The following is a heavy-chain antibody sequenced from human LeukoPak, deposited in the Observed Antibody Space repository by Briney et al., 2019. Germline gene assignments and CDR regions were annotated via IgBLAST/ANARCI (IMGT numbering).Heavy chain of an antibody. CDR2: INPNSGGT. CDR1: GYTFTGYY. J-gene: IGHJ4*02. Sequence: GASVKVSSTASGYTFTGYYMHWVRQAPGQGLEWMGWINPNSGGTNYAQKFQGRVTMTRDTSISTAYMELSRLRSDDTAVYYCASGITMVRGANGDYWGKRTLVTVSS. V-gene: IGHV1-2*02. D-gene: IGHD3-10*01. CDR3: ASGITMVRGANGDY.